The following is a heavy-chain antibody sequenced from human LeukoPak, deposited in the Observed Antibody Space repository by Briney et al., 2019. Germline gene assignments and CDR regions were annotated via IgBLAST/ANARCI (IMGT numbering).Heavy chain of an antibody. CDR1: GFTFSLSW. V-gene: IGHV3-74*01. CDR2: INYDARSR. D-gene: IGHD1-1*01. J-gene: IGHJ1*01. Sequence: GGSLRLSCAASGFTFSLSWMHWVRQAPGRGLEWVSSINYDARSRTYADSVKGRLTISRDNAENTLFLQMNSLRVEDTAIYSCVRGAGPGTPFDWGQGILVTVSS. CDR3: VRGAGPGTPFD.